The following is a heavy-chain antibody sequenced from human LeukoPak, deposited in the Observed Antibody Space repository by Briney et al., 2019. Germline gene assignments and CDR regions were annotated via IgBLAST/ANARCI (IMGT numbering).Heavy chain of an antibody. CDR2: IYPDDSDT. Sequence: GESLKISCKTSGYSFTNYWITWVRQMPGKGLEWMGIIYPDDSDTTYSPSFQGQVTISADKSINTAYLQWSGLKASDTAMYYCARRDYGGKHFDYWGQGTLVTVSS. D-gene: IGHD4-23*01. CDR3: ARRDYGGKHFDY. V-gene: IGHV5-51*01. CDR1: GYSFTNYW. J-gene: IGHJ4*02.